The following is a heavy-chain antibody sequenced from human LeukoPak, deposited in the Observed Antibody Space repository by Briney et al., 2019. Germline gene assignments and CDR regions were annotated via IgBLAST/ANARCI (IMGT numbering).Heavy chain of an antibody. D-gene: IGHD3-9*01. CDR2: IYYSGRT. J-gene: IGHJ3*02. Sequence: PSETLSLTCTASGGAISSYYWTWIRQPPGKGLEWIGYIYYSGRTNYNPSLKSRVTISVDTSKNQFSLKLTSVTAADTAVYCCATTPYYDILTAEPDAFDIWGQGTMVTVSS. CDR1: GGAISSYY. V-gene: IGHV4-59*08. CDR3: ATTPYYDILTAEPDAFDI.